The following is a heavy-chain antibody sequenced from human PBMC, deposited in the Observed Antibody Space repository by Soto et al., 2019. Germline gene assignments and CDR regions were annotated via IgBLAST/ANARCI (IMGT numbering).Heavy chain of an antibody. CDR1: GDSFISYW. D-gene: IGHD2-15*01. J-gene: IGHJ6*02. CDR3: ARGGPSLVVADNYGMDV. V-gene: IGHV5-10-1*01. CDR2: IDPSDSYT. Sequence: HGEFLKISCKGSGDSFISYWISWVRQMPGKGLEWMGRIDPSDSYTNYSPSFQGHVTISADKSISTAYLQWSSLKASDTAMYYCARGGPSLVVADNYGMDVWGQGTTVTVSS.